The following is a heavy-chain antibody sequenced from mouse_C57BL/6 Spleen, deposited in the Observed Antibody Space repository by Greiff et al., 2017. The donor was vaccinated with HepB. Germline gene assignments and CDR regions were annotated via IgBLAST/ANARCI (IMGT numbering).Heavy chain of an antibody. J-gene: IGHJ4*01. V-gene: IGHV1-63*01. Sequence: QVQLKQSGAELVRPGTSVKMSCKASGYTFTNYWIGWAKQRPGHGLEWIGDIYPGGGYTNYNEKFKGKATLTADKSSSTAYMQFSSLTSEDSAIYYCARREDGYYSAMDYWGQGTSVTVSS. CDR1: GYTFTNYW. CDR2: IYPGGGYT. D-gene: IGHD2-3*01. CDR3: ARREDGYYSAMDY.